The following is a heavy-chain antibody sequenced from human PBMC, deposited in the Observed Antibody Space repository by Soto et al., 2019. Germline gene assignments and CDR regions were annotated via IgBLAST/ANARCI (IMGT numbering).Heavy chain of an antibody. CDR1: GGTFSSYT. D-gene: IGHD6-25*01. CDR2: IIPILGIA. CDR3: ARGYSGGYDFDWFDP. V-gene: IGHV1-69*02. J-gene: IGHJ5*02. Sequence: QVQLVQSGAEVKKPGSSVKVSCKASGGTFSSYTISWVRQAPGQGLEWMGRIIPILGIANYAQKFQGRVTITADKSTSTAYMELSSLRSEDTAVYYCARGYSGGYDFDWFDPWGQGTLVTVSS.